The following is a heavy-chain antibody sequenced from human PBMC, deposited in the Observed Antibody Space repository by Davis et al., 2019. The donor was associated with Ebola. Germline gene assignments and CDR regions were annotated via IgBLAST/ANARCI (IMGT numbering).Heavy chain of an antibody. Sequence: GESLKISCAASGFTFSSYSMNWVRQAPGKGLEWVSSISSSSSYIYYADSVKGRFTISRDNAKNSLYLQMNSLRAEDTAVYYCARRPYCGGDCYSPLDYWGQGTLVTVSS. V-gene: IGHV3-21*01. CDR1: GFTFSSYS. CDR2: ISSSSSYI. D-gene: IGHD2-21*01. J-gene: IGHJ4*02. CDR3: ARRPYCGGDCYSPLDY.